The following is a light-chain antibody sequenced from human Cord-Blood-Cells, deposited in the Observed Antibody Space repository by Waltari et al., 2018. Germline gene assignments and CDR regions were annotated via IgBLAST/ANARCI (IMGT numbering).Light chain of an antibody. Sequence: EIVFTQSPATLSPSPGERAPLSCRASQSVSSYLAWYQQKPGQAPRLLIYDASNRATGIPARFSGSGAGTDFTLTISSLEPEDFAVYYCQQRSNWPITCGQGTRLEIK. J-gene: IGKJ5*01. CDR3: QQRSNWPIT. V-gene: IGKV3-11*01. CDR1: QSVSSY. CDR2: DAS.